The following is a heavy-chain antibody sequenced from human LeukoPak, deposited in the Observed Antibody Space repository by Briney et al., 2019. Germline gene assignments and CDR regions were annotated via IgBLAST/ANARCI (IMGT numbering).Heavy chain of an antibody. CDR3: ARVWVYCSSTSCYPRPRAFDI. CDR2: FYYGERS. D-gene: IGHD2-2*01. Sequence: SETLSLTCTVSGASIDKNHWSWIRQAPGKGLECIGNFYYGERSNYNPSLKSRVTISVDTSKNQFSLKLSSVTAADTAVYYCARVWVYCSSTSCYPRPRAFDIWGQGTMVTVSS. CDR1: GASIDKNH. V-gene: IGHV4-59*08. J-gene: IGHJ3*02.